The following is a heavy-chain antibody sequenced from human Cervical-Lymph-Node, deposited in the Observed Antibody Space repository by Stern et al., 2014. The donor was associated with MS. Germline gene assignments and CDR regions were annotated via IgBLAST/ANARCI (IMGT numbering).Heavy chain of an antibody. CDR3: AHTSSSGFDP. CDR2: ISSNSGNT. V-gene: IGHV1-18*01. D-gene: IGHD6-6*01. J-gene: IGHJ5*02. CDR1: GDPLRSYG. Sequence: QEQLVQSGAEVKKPWASVKVSCKASGDPLRSYGISWVRQAPGQGLEWMGWISSNSGNTEYTQKFQGRVTITTDTSTRTAYMELRNLRSDDTAMYYCAHTSSSGFDPWGQGTLVTVSS.